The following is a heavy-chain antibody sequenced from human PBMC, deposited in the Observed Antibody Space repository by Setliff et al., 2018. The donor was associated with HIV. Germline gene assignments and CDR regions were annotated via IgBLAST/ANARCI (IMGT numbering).Heavy chain of an antibody. CDR2: IYMTGGT. Sequence: PSETLSLTCTVSGGSVNTYYWTWIRQPAGRGLEWIGRIYMTGGTSSNPSLRGRVTMSLDTSKTQSSLKLSSVTAADTAVYYCARATSSPGSTPDWGQGILVTVSS. CDR3: ARATSSPGSTPD. CDR1: GGSVNTYY. V-gene: IGHV4-4*07. J-gene: IGHJ4*02. D-gene: IGHD6-6*01.